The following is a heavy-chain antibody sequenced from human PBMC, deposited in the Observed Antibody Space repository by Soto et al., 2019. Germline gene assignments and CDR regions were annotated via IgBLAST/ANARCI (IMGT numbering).Heavy chain of an antibody. CDR1: GFTFSSYA. V-gene: IGHV3-23*01. J-gene: IGHJ4*02. CDR2: INVGVGNT. Sequence: EVQLLESGGGLIQPGGSLRLSCAASGFTFSSYAMSWVRQAPGKGLAGVSSINVGVGNTHYADSVRGRFTISRDNSKHTVYLQMNSLRAEDTAIYYCAKNYYFDSCCQGALVTVST. CDR3: AKNYYFDS. D-gene: IGHD3-10*01.